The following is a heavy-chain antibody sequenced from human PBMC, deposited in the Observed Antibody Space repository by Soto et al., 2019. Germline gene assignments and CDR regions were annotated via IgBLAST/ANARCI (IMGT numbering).Heavy chain of an antibody. CDR2: INADNSNT. D-gene: IGHD1-20*01. CDR1: GYSLTAYA. CDR3: ATGYNWNPNWFDP. J-gene: IGHJ5*02. Sequence: GASVKVSCNTSGYSLTAYAMHWVRQAPGRSLEPMGWINADNSNTKASEKFQGRVTMTEDTSTDTAYMELSSLRSEDTAVYYCATGYNWNPNWFDPWGQGTLVTVSS. V-gene: IGHV1-3*01.